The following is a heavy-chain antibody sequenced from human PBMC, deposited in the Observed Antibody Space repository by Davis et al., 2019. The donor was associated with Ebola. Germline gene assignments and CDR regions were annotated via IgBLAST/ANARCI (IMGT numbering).Heavy chain of an antibody. J-gene: IGHJ6*02. Sequence: ASVKVSCKASGYTFTSYAMHWVRQAPGQRLEWMGWINAGNGNTKYSQKFQGRVTITRDTSASTAYMELSRLRSDDTAVYYCARGSSSPIYYYGMDVWGQGTTVTVSS. D-gene: IGHD6-13*01. CDR1: GYTFTSYA. CDR3: ARGSSSPIYYYGMDV. V-gene: IGHV1-3*01. CDR2: INAGNGNT.